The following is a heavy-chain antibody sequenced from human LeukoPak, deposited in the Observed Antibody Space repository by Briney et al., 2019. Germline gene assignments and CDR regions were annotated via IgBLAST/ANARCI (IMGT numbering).Heavy chain of an antibody. CDR1: GGSFSGYY. J-gene: IGHJ4*02. CDR2: INHSGST. Sequence: SETLSLTCAVYGGSFSGYYWSWIRQPPGKGLEWIGEINHSGSTNYNPSLKSRVTIPVDTSKNQFSLKLSSVTAADTAVYYCAREEDYFDYWGQGTLVTVSS. CDR3: AREEDYFDY. V-gene: IGHV4-34*01.